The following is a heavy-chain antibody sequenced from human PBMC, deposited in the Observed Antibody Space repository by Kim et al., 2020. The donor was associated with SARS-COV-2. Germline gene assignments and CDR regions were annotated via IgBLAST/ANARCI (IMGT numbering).Heavy chain of an antibody. CDR2: INPSGGST. V-gene: IGHV1-46*01. D-gene: IGHD6-13*01. Sequence: ASVKVSCKASGYTFTTYYMHWVRQAPGQGLEWMGIINPSGGSTRYAQKFQGRVTVTRDTSTSTVYMELSSLRSEDTAVYYCSRDLGSSNWYVYYLYGMDVWGQGTTVTVSS. CDR3: SRDLGSSNWYVYYLYGMDV. CDR1: GYTFTTYY. J-gene: IGHJ6*02.